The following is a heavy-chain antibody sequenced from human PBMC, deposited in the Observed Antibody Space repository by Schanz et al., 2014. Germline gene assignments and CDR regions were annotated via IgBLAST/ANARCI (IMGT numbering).Heavy chain of an antibody. D-gene: IGHD2-8*01. Sequence: EVQLVESGGGLVQPGGSLRLSCATSGFTFSTYAMSWVRQAPGKGLEWVSGISGSGVITYYEDSVKGRFTISRDNSKNTLYLQMNSLRAEDTAVYYCATDNGPKREGGEEEGWGRGTLVTVSS. CDR2: ISGSGVIT. CDR1: GFTFSTYA. CDR3: ATDNGPKREGGEEEG. J-gene: IGHJ3*01. V-gene: IGHV3-23*04.